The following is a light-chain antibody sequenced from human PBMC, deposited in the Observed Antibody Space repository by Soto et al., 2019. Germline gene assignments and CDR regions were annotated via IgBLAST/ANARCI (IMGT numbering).Light chain of an antibody. J-gene: IGKJ5*01. CDR2: DAS. CDR1: QSVSSY. Sequence: EIVLTQSPATPSLYPGERATPSCRASQSVSSYLAWYQQKPGQAPRLLIYDASNRATGIPARFSGSGSGTDFTLTISSLEPEDFAVYYCQQRSNWPITFGQGTRLEI. CDR3: QQRSNWPIT. V-gene: IGKV3-11*01.